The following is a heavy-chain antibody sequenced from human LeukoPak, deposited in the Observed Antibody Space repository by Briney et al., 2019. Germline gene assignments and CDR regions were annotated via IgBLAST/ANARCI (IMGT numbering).Heavy chain of an antibody. V-gene: IGHV3-30*04. CDR3: ARSPVYGSGSYGTYYYYGMDV. J-gene: IGHJ6*02. CDR1: GFTFSSYA. Sequence: PGGSLRLSCAASGFTFSSYAMHWVRQAPGKGLEWVAVISYDGSNKYYADSVKGRFTISRDNSKNTLYLQMNSLRAEDTAVYYCARSPVYGSGSYGTYYYYGMDVWGQGTTVTVSS. D-gene: IGHD3-10*01. CDR2: ISYDGSNK.